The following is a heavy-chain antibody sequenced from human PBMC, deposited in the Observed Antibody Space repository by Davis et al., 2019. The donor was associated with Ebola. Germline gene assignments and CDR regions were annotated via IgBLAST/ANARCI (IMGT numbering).Heavy chain of an antibody. Sequence: SETLSLTCTVSGGSISDRNYYWAWIRQPPGKGLEWIGSLSYSGNTYYNPSLRSRVTISVDTSKNQCSLKVSSVTAADTAVYYCARRMDVWGQGTTVTVSS. CDR3: ARRMDV. CDR2: LSYSGNT. CDR1: GGSISDRNYY. J-gene: IGHJ6*02. V-gene: IGHV4-39*01.